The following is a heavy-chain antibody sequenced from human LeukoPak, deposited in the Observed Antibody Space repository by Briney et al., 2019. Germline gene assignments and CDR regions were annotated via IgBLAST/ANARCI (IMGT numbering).Heavy chain of an antibody. CDR1: GFTFSSYW. Sequence: PGGSLRLSCAASGFTFSSYWMSWVRQAPGKGLEWVANIKQDGSEKYYVDSVKGRFTISRDNAKNSLYLQMSSLRVEDTAVYYCARDLRYGGIPSDYWGQGTLVTVSS. CDR2: IKQDGSEK. J-gene: IGHJ4*02. CDR3: ARDLRYGGIPSDY. D-gene: IGHD2-15*01. V-gene: IGHV3-7*01.